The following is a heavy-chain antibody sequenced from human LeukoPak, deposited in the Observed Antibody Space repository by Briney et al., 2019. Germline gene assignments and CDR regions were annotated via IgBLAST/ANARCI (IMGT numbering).Heavy chain of an antibody. J-gene: IGHJ3*02. D-gene: IGHD5-12*01. CDR3: ARATHQWLRQLKYAFDI. CDR1: GYTFTGYY. Sequence: GASVKVSCKASGYTFTGYYMHWVRQAPGQGLEWMGWINPNSGGTNYAQKFQGRVTMTRDTSISTAYMELSRLRSDDTAVYYCARATHQWLRQLKYAFDIWGQGTMVTVSS. V-gene: IGHV1-2*02. CDR2: INPNSGGT.